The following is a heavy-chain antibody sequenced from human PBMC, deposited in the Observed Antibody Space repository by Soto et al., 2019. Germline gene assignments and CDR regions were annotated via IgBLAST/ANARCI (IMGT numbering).Heavy chain of an antibody. CDR3: ARDRAYGMDV. Sequence: EVQLVESGGGLVQPGGSLRLCCAASGFSVSNRWMHWVRQAPGKGLVWVSRIDNDGRDPTYADSVKGRFTVYRDNAKNTLYLQMSSLRVEDTAVYYCARDRAYGMDVWGQGTTVTVSS. CDR2: IDNDGRDP. J-gene: IGHJ6*02. V-gene: IGHV3-74*03. CDR1: GFSVSNRW.